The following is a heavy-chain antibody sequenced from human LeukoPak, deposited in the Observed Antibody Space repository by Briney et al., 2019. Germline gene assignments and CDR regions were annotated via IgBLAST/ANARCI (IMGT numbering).Heavy chain of an antibody. V-gene: IGHV3-30*03. CDR3: ARGATRDYYYYGMDV. CDR1: GFTLSSYG. CDR2: ISYDGSNK. Sequence: GSLSLSCAASGFTLSSYGMHWVRQAPGKGLEWVAVISYDGSNKYYADSVKGRFTISRDNSKNTLYLQMNSLRAEDTAVYYCARGATRDYYYYGMDVWGQGTTVTVSS. J-gene: IGHJ6*02.